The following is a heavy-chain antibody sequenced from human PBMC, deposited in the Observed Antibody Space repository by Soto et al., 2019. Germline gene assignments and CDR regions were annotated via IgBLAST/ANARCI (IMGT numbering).Heavy chain of an antibody. V-gene: IGHV1-2*02. J-gene: IGHJ4*02. Sequence: GASVKVSCKASGYTFTGYYIHRVRQAPGQGLEWIGWINPNTGVAKYSQKLQGRVTVTRDTSISTSYMELSRLTSDDTAVYYCARAFPNYESSGHYWGQGTLVTVSS. CDR2: INPNTGVA. D-gene: IGHD3-22*01. CDR1: GYTFTGYY. CDR3: ARAFPNYESSGHY.